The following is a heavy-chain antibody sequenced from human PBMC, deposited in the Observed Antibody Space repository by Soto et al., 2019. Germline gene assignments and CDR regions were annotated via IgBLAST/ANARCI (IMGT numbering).Heavy chain of an antibody. CDR1: GFTFSSYW. V-gene: IGHV3-7*05. D-gene: IGHD3-10*01. CDR2: IKQDGSEK. CDR3: ARDIILWFGELSIKTLFDY. J-gene: IGHJ4*02. Sequence: GGSLRLSCAASGFTFSSYWMSWVRQAPGKVLEWVANIKQDGSEKYYVDSVKGRLTISRDNAKNSLYLQMNSLRAEDTAVYYCARDIILWFGELSIKTLFDYWGQGTLVTVSS.